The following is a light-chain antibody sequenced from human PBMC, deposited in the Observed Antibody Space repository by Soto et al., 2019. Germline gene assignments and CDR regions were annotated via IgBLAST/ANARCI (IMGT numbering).Light chain of an antibody. V-gene: IGKV1-39*01. CDR1: PAIASF. Sequence: IQLTQSPSSLSASVGDRVTITCRASPAIASFLAWYQQKPGTAPKLLIYGASTLPSGVPSRFSGSGSGTDFTLTISSLQPEDFATYYCQQSYSNTQTFGQGTKVDIK. CDR2: GAS. CDR3: QQSYSNTQT. J-gene: IGKJ1*01.